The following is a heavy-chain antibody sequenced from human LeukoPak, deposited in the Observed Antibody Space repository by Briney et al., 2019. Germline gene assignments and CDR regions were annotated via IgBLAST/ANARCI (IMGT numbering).Heavy chain of an antibody. J-gene: IGHJ5*02. Sequence: GGSLRLSCAASGFTFSSYFMTWVRQAPGKGLEWVSVIYRGGNTYYADSVKGRFSISRDNSKNTVNLQMNSLRAEDTAVYYCATFSYAGNAGGSAGSWGQGTLVTVSS. CDR1: GFTFSSYF. V-gene: IGHV3-53*01. CDR2: IYRGGNT. D-gene: IGHD4-23*01. CDR3: ATFSYAGNAGGSAGS.